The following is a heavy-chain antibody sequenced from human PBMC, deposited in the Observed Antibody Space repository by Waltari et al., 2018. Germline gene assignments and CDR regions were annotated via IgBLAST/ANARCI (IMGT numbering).Heavy chain of an antibody. CDR2: IYYTGST. V-gene: IGHV4-59*13. J-gene: IGHJ4*02. CDR1: GGSINNYY. D-gene: IGHD4-4*01. Sequence: QVQLQESGPGLVKPSETLSLSCTVSGGSINNYYWTWVRLPRGKGLVWIGHIYYTGSTTYTPPLKSRLTISIDTSRNHFSLKLSSVPAADAAVYYCATSRDYINVGAYDYWGQGTLVSVSS. CDR3: ATSRDYINVGAYDY.